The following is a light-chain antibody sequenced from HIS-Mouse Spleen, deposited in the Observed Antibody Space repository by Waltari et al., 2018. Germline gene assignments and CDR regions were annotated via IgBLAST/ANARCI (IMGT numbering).Light chain of an antibody. CDR1: QDISNY. CDR3: QQYDNLPLT. CDR2: DAS. J-gene: IGKJ4*01. V-gene: IGKV1-33*01. Sequence: DIQMTQSPSSLSASVGDRVTITRQAHQDISNYLNWYQHKPGKAPKLLIYDASNLETGVPSRVSGSGSGTDFTFTISSLQPEDIATYYCQQYDNLPLTFGGGTKVEIK.